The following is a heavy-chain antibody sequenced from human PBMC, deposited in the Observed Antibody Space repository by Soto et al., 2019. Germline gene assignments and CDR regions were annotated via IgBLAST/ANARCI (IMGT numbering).Heavy chain of an antibody. CDR2: IIPIFGTA. CDR3: AKTTYYDFWSGYFGAPNYYGMDV. V-gene: IGHV1-69*06. Sequence: ASVKVSCKASGGTFSSYAISWVRQAPGQGLEWMGGIIPIFGTANYAQKFQGRVTITADKSTSTAYMELSSLRSEDTAVYYCAKTTYYDFWSGYFGAPNYYGMDVWGQGTTVTVSS. D-gene: IGHD3-3*01. J-gene: IGHJ6*02. CDR1: GGTFSSYA.